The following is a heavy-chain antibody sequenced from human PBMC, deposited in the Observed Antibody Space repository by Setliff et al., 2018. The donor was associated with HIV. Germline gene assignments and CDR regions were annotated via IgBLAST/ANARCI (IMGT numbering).Heavy chain of an antibody. CDR1: GHTFTNYA. CDR2: INADNGDT. D-gene: IGHD3-3*01. CDR3: ARGSSFHWNYYYMDV. V-gene: IGHV1-3*01. Sequence: ASVKVSCKASGHTFTNYAMHWVRQAPGQRLEWMGWINADNGDTKYSQKFQGRVTITRDTSASTAYMELSSLRSEDTAVYYCARGSSFHWNYYYMDVWGKGTTVTVSS. J-gene: IGHJ6*03.